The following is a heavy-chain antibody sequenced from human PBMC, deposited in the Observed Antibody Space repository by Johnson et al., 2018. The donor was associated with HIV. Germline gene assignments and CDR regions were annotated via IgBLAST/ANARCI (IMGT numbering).Heavy chain of an antibody. D-gene: IGHD6-13*01. CDR1: GFTFSSYG. J-gene: IGHJ3*02. CDR3: ARDPGSSSRGAFDI. CDR2: IYSGGST. V-gene: IGHV3-NL1*01. Sequence: QVQLVESGGGVVQPGRSLRLSCAASGFTFSSYGMHWVRQAPGKGLEWVSVIYSGGSTYYADSVKGRFTISRENAKNSLYLQMNSLRAGDTAVYYCARDPGSSSRGAFDIWGQGTMVTVSS.